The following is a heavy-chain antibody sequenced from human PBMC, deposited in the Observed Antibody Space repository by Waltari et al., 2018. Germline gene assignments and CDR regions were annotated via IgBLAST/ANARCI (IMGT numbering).Heavy chain of an antibody. D-gene: IGHD2-2*01. CDR2: IRYDGSNE. Sequence: QVKLVESGGGVVQPGGSLRLSCAASGFTFSSYGMHWVRQAPGKGLEGVACIRYDGSNEYYAESVKCRLTISRDNSKNTLSLQRNSLRAEDTAVYYCAKDGSFVVVPEAMFDYYMDVWGRGTTVTVSS. J-gene: IGHJ6*03. CDR3: AKDGSFVVVPEAMFDYYMDV. CDR1: GFTFSSYG. V-gene: IGHV3-30*02.